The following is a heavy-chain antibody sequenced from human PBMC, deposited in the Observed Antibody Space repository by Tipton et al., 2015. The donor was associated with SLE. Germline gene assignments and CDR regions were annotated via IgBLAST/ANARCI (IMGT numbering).Heavy chain of an antibody. V-gene: IGHV4-34*01. D-gene: IGHD3-10*01. CDR1: GGSISSYY. CDR3: ARGTLWLGERSYFDI. CDR2: INHSGST. J-gene: IGHJ3*02. Sequence: TLSLTCTVSGGSISSYYWSWIRQPPGRGLEWIGEINHSGSTNYNPSLKSRVTISVDTSKNQFSLKLSSVTAADTAVYYCARGTLWLGERSYFDIWGQGTMVTVSS.